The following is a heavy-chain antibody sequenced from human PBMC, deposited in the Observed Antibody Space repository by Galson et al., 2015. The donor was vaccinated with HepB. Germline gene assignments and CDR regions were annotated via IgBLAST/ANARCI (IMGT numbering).Heavy chain of an antibody. CDR1: GFTLSSSL. CDR2: ITEGGGST. CDR3: AKAPGDILYYMDV. D-gene: IGHD3-10*01. V-gene: IGHV3-23*01. Sequence: SLRLSCAASGFTLSSSLMTWVRQAPGKGLEWVSVITEGGGSTYYADSVKGRFIVSRDNSKNALYLQMNSLRVEDTAVYYCAKAPGDILYYMDVWGKGTTVTVSS. J-gene: IGHJ6*03.